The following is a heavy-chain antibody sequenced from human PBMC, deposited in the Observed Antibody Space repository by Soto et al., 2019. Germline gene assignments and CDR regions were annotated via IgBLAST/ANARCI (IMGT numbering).Heavy chain of an antibody. CDR2: VIPIFGTA. D-gene: IGHD3-3*01. CDR1: GGTFSSYA. V-gene: IGHV1-69*13. J-gene: IGHJ6*02. CDR3: ARLGTIFGVVSSYYYYGMDV. Sequence: SVKVSCEASGGTFSSYAISWVRQAPGQGLEWMGGVIPIFGTANYAQKFQGRVTITADESTSTAYMELSSLRSEDTAVYYCARLGTIFGVVSSYYYYGMDVWGQGTTVTVSS.